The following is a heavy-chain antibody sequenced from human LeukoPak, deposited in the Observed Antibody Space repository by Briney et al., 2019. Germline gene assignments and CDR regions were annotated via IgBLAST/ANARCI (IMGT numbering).Heavy chain of an antibody. D-gene: IGHD6-13*01. J-gene: IGHJ4*02. V-gene: IGHV3-23*01. Sequence: GGSLRLSCAASGFTFSSYAMSWVRQAPGKGLEWVSSIIGSGGGTNYADSVKGRFTISRDTSKNTLYLQMNSLRAEDTAIYYCAKDLWYSASSCFDYWGQGTLVTVSS. CDR3: AKDLWYSASSCFDY. CDR2: IIGSGGGT. CDR1: GFTFSSYA.